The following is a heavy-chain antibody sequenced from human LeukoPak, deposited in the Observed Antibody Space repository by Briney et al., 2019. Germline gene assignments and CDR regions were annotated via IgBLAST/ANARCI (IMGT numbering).Heavy chain of an antibody. CDR1: GFGFTSSW. CDR2: IAGDESQK. V-gene: IGHV3-7*01. CDR3: VRDLSPVSDRNVWYDALDI. Sequence: PGGSLRLSCVASGFGFTSSWMTWVRQAPGKGLEWVANIAGDESQKRYMDSVKGRFTISRDNAKNSLYLQLNSLRAEDTAIYYCVRDLSPVSDRNVWYDALDIWGQGTMVTVSS. J-gene: IGHJ3*02. D-gene: IGHD1-1*01.